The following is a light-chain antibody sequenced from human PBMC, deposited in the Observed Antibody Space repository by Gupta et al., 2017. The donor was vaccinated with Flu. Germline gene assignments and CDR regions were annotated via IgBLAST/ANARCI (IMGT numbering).Light chain of an antibody. J-gene: IGLJ2*01. CDR2: EGS. Sequence: QSALTHPPPASGSPGQSVTISCTGTSSYAGGYNYVSWYQPPPGKAPKLMIYEGSKRPSGVADRFSGSKSGNTASLTVSGIQAEDEADDYCSSYAGSNNLGVVFGGGTKLTVL. CDR1: SSYAGGYNY. V-gene: IGLV2-8*01. CDR3: SSYAGSNNLGVV.